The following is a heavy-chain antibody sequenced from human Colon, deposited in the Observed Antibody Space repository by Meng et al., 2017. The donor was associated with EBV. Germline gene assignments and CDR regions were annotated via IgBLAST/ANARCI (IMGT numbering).Heavy chain of an antibody. D-gene: IGHD4-17*01. V-gene: IGHV4-4*02. CDR3: ARNGDYNPGLY. Sequence: HVQPWGLGPGRVNVSAPLSLNVSGLCDSVSNNWWSWVRQPPGKGLEWIGEIYHSGTTNYNPSLRSRVTISVDKSKNQFSLQLTSVTAADTAVYYCARNGDYNPGLYWGQGTLVTVSS. CDR1: CDSVSNNW. CDR2: IYHSGTT. J-gene: IGHJ4*02.